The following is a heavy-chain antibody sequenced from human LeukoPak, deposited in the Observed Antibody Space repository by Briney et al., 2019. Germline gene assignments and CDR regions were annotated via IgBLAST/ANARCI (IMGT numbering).Heavy chain of an antibody. CDR1: GYTCTIYD. D-gene: IGHD3-9*01. CDR2: MNPNSGNT. Sequence: ASVTLSCKASGYTCTIYDINWVRQPTGQGHERMGWMNPNSGNTGYALKYQGSITMTRNPSRSTAYMELTSMRSDDTAVYYGARAGSIYYDILTGYYYYYGMDVWGQGTTVTVSS. J-gene: IGHJ6*02. V-gene: IGHV1-8*01. CDR3: ARAGSIYYDILTGYYYYYGMDV.